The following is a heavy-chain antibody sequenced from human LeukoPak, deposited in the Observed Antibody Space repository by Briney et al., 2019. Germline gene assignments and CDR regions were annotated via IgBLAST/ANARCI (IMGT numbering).Heavy chain of an antibody. J-gene: IGHJ4*02. D-gene: IGHD6-19*01. V-gene: IGHV3-23*01. CDR1: GFTFSSYA. Sequence: PGGSLRLSCAASGFTFSSYAMSWVRQAPGKGLEWVSAISGSGGSTYYADSVKGRFTISRDNSKNTLYLQMNSLRAEDTAVYYCAKDAEAWWIAVAVPGFDYWGQGTLVTVSS. CDR3: AKDAEAWWIAVAVPGFDY. CDR2: ISGSGGST.